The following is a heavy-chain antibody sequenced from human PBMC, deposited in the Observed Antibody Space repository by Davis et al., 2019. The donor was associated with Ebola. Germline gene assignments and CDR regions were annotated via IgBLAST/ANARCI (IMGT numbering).Heavy chain of an antibody. CDR3: GRRTPATYYFDY. D-gene: IGHD2-15*01. CDR2: IYWDDDK. J-gene: IGHJ4*02. V-gene: IGHV2-5*02. CDR1: GFSLSTTGVG. Sequence: SGPTLVKPTQTLTLTCTFSGFSLSTTGVGVGWIRQPPGKALEWLALIYWDDDKRYSPSLKSRLTISKDTSKNQVVLTMTNMDPVDTATYYCGRRTPATYYFDYWGQGALVTVSS.